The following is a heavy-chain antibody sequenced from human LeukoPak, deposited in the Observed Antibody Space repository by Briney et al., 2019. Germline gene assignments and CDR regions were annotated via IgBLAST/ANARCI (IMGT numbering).Heavy chain of an antibody. J-gene: IGHJ5*02. V-gene: IGHV1-8*01. CDR1: GYPFTKWE. CDR3: ATGPRNDP. Sequence: ASVKVSCKTSGYPFTKWEINWVRQAAGQGLEWLVWVHPDNGNTYYAQRFRGRVTMSREPSTTTAYMELSGLRSNDTAVYFCATGPRNDPWGQGTLVTVSS. D-gene: IGHD1-14*01. CDR2: VHPDNGNT.